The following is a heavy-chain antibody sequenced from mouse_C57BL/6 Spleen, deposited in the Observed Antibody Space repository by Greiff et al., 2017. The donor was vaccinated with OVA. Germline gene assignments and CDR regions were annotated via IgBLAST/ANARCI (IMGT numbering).Heavy chain of an antibody. Sequence: VQLVESGAELVRPGASVTLSCKASGYTFTDYEMHWVKQTPVHGLEWIGAIDPETGGTAYNQKFKGKAILTADKSSSTAYMELRSLTSEDSAVYYCTNYYGSIYAMDYWGQGTSVTVSS. J-gene: IGHJ4*01. V-gene: IGHV1-15*01. CDR3: TNYYGSIYAMDY. CDR2: IDPETGGT. CDR1: GYTFTDYE. D-gene: IGHD1-1*01.